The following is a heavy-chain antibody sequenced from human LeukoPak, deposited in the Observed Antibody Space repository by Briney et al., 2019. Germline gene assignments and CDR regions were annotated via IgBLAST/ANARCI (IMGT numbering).Heavy chain of an antibody. CDR2: IYNRGST. CDR3: ARGRTEQVIFFDY. Sequence: SETLSLTCTVSGDSISSYYWSWIRQPAGKGLEWIGRIYNRGSTNYNPSLKSRVTMSVDMSMNQFSLKLSSVTAADTAVYYRARGRTEQVIFFDYWGQGTLVTVSS. D-gene: IGHD1-1*01. J-gene: IGHJ4*02. V-gene: IGHV4-4*07. CDR1: GDSISSYY.